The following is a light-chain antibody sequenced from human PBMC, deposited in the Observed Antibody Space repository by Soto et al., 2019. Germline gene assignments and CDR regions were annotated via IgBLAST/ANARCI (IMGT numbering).Light chain of an antibody. CDR2: DVS. J-gene: IGLJ2*01. Sequence: SYELTQPPSVSVSPGQTARISCGGNKIGSKSVHGYQQKPRQAPVMVVYDVSGRPSGIPERFSGSSSENTATLTITRVDVGDEADYYCQVWDTNSHVIFGGGTKLTVL. CDR1: KIGSKS. CDR3: QVWDTNSHVI. V-gene: IGLV3-21*02.